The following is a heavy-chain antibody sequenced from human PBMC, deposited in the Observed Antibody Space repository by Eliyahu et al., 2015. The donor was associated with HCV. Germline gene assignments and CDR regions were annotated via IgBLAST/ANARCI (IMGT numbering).Heavy chain of an antibody. CDR1: GFXFXKTW. J-gene: IGHJ4*02. V-gene: IGHV3-74*03. D-gene: IGHD3-9*01. CDR2: ITPDGSDT. Sequence: EVQVVESGGGVVXPGXSLXLSCXASGFXFXKTWXHWVRQAPGKGLEWVARITPDGSDTTYADSVKGRFTISRDNAKDTVFLQMNSLRVEDTAVYYCAATGYGDLWGQGTRVIVSS. CDR3: AATGYGDL.